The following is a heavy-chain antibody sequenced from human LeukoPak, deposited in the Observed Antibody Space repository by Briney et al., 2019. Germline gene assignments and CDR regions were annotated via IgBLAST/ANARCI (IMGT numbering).Heavy chain of an antibody. CDR1: GFTFSSYS. CDR3: ASLYYYYMDV. Sequence: PGGSLRLSCAASGFTFSSYSLNWVRQAPGKGLEWVSSISSTSNYRYYADSVKGRFTISRDNAKNSVYLQMNSLRAEDTAVYYCASLYYYYMDVWGKGTTVTISS. CDR2: ISSTSNYR. V-gene: IGHV3-21*01. J-gene: IGHJ6*03.